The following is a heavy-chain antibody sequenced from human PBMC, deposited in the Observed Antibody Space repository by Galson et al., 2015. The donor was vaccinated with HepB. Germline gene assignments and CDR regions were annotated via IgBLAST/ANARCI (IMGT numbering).Heavy chain of an antibody. D-gene: IGHD2-15*01. CDR2: IISSSGGNT. CDR1: GFTFSSYA. CDR3: AKYQCSVAGCARFDY. V-gene: IGHV3-23*01. Sequence: SLRLSCAASGFTFSSYAMGWVRQAPGKGLEWVSSIISSSGGNTFYADSVKGRSTIPRDNSKNTLYLQVNSLRAEDTAVYYCAKYQCSVAGCARFDYWGQGTLVTVSS. J-gene: IGHJ4*02.